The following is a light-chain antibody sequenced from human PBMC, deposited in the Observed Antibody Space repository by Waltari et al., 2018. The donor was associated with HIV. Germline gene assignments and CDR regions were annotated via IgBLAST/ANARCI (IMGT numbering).Light chain of an antibody. CDR1: SSDVGGYHS. V-gene: IGLV2-14*03. J-gene: IGLJ1*01. CDR2: AVS. Sequence: QSALTQPASVSGSPGQSITISCTGTSSDVGGYHSVSWYQLHPGKAPKLMIYAVSNRPSVVSNRFSGSKSDNTASLTISGLQAEDEADYYCSSYTSTSTVYVFGTGTEVTVL. CDR3: SSYTSTSTVYV.